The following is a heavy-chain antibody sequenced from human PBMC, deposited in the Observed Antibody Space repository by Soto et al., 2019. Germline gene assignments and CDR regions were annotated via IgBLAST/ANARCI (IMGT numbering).Heavy chain of an antibody. D-gene: IGHD2-15*01. V-gene: IGHV4-59*01. J-gene: IGHJ5*02. CDR3: ARDLKKWCSGGSCYSDNWFDP. CDR2: IYYSGST. CDR1: GGSISSYY. Sequence: ASETLSLTCTVSGGSISSYYWSWIRQPPGKGLAWIGYIYYSGSTNYNPSLKSRVTISVDTSKNQFSLKLSSVTAADTAVYYCARDLKKWCSGGSCYSDNWFDPWGQGTLVTVSS.